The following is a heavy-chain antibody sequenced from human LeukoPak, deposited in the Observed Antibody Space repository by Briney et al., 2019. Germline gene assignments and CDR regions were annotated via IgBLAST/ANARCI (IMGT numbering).Heavy chain of an antibody. CDR1: GFTFTSYG. Sequence: GASVKLSCTASGFTFTSYGISWVRQAPGRGLEWMGSISGYGGNTYYAESVKGRVTMTTDTSKSTAYLELRSLRTDDTAVYYCARSVIVAPRALWYFDHWGRGTLVTASS. J-gene: IGHJ2*01. V-gene: IGHV1-18*01. D-gene: IGHD2-15*01. CDR3: ARSVIVAPRALWYFDH. CDR2: ISGYGGNT.